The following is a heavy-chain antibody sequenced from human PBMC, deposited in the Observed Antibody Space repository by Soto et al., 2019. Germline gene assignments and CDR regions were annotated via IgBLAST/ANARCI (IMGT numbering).Heavy chain of an antibody. D-gene: IGHD3-22*01. CDR3: PSLPIFYYDSSGAPFDP. V-gene: IGHV4-39*01. J-gene: IGHJ5*02. CDR1: GDSVSSSSYS. Sequence: PSGTLSVTCTVSGDSVSSSSYSWGWIRQPPGKGLEWIGSIYYCGSTYNNPSLKSRVTISVDASKNQFSLKLSSVTAADTAVYYCPSLPIFYYDSSGAPFDPWGPVTLVTVSS. CDR2: IYYCGST.